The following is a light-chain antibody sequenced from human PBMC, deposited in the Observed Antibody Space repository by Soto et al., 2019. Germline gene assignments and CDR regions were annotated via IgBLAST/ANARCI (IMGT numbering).Light chain of an antibody. V-gene: IGLV2-14*01. Sequence: QSALTQPASVSGSPGQWITISCTGTSSDVGGYNYVSWYQQHPGKVPKLMIYDVSNRPSGVSNRFSGSKSGNTASLTISGLQAEDEADYYCSSYTSSSTLVVFGGGTKLTVL. CDR3: SSYTSSSTLVV. CDR2: DVS. J-gene: IGLJ2*01. CDR1: SSDVGGYNY.